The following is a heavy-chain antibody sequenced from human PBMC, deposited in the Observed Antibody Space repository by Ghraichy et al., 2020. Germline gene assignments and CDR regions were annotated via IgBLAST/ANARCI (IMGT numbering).Heavy chain of an antibody. CDR3: ATPELGSGKYLYYYGLDV. Sequence: GGSLRLSCAATGFTLNNAWMTWVRQAPGKGLEWVGQIKSKTDGGTTDYAAPVKGRFIILRYDSKNTLYLQMNSLKIEDTAVYYCATPELGSGKYLYYYGLDVWGQGTTVTVSS. J-gene: IGHJ6*02. CDR2: IKSKTDGGTT. V-gene: IGHV3-15*01. CDR1: GFTLNNAW. D-gene: IGHD3-10*01.